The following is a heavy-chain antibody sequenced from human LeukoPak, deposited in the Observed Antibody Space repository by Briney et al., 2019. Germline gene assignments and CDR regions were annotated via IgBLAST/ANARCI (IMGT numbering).Heavy chain of an antibody. J-gene: IGHJ4*02. D-gene: IGHD3-10*01. CDR2: IRYDGSNK. Sequence: GGSLRLSCAASGFTFSSYGMHWVRQAPGKGLEWVAFIRYDGSNKYYADSVKGRFTISRDNAKNSLYLQMNSLRAEDMAVYYCARGRYSKYYYGSGSYYNGPLDYWGQGTLVTVSS. CDR3: ARGRYSKYYYGSGSYYNGPLDY. V-gene: IGHV3-30*02. CDR1: GFTFSSYG.